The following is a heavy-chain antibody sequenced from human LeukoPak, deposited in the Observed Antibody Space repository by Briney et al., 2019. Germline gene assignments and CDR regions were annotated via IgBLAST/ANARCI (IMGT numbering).Heavy chain of an antibody. J-gene: IGHJ3*02. Sequence: PSETLSLTCTVSGGSISSYYWSWIRQPPGKGLEWIGYIYSSGNTNYNPSLKSRVTISLDTSKNQFSLKLSSVTAADTAIYYCARAGEGGYNGYDDAFDIWGQGTMVTVSS. V-gene: IGHV4-59*03. CDR2: IYSSGNT. CDR1: GGSISSYY. CDR3: ARAGEGGYNGYDDAFDI. D-gene: IGHD5-12*01.